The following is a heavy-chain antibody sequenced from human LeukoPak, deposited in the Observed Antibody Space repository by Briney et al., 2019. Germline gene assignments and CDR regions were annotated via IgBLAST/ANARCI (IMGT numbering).Heavy chain of an antibody. CDR2: INPNSGGT. CDR1: GYTFTGYY. D-gene: IGHD3-22*01. CDR3: ARDFSEDYYDSSGSLNWFDP. V-gene: IGHV1-2*02. J-gene: IGHJ5*02. Sequence: ASVKVSCKASGYTFTGYYMHWVRQAPGQGLEWMGWINPNSGGTSYAQKFQGRVTMTRDTSTSTVYMELSSLRSEDTAVYYCARDFSEDYYDSSGSLNWFDPWGQGTLVTVSS.